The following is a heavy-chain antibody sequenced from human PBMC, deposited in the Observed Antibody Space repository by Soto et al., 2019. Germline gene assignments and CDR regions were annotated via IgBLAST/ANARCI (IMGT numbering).Heavy chain of an antibody. CDR1: VYTFTTYA. Sequence: ASVKVSCKTSVYTFTTYAIHWVRQAPGQRLEWMGWINIGNGDTKYSQKFLGRVSNTRDTSATTAYMELTSLTSEDTAIYYCARGPSTGCFDSWGQGTLVTVSS. CDR2: INIGNGDT. J-gene: IGHJ4*02. V-gene: IGHV1-3*04. D-gene: IGHD1-1*01. CDR3: ARGPSTGCFDS.